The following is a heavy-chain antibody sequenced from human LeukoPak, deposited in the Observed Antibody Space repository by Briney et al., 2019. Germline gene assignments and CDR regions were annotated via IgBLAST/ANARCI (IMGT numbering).Heavy chain of an antibody. Sequence: SETLSLTCTVSGGSISSSSYYWGWIRQPPGKGLEWIGSIYYSGSTYDNPSLKSRVTISVDTSKNQFSLKLSSVTAADTAVYYCAREGGPYRPLDYSGQGTLVTVAS. CDR2: IYYSGST. V-gene: IGHV4-39*07. CDR1: GGSISSSSYY. J-gene: IGHJ4*02. CDR3: AREGGPYRPLDY.